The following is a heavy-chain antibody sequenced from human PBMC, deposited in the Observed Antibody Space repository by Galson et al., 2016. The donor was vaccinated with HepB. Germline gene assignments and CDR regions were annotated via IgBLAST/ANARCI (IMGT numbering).Heavy chain of an antibody. J-gene: IGHJ6*02. Sequence: SLRLSCAASGFTFSGYAMSWVRQAPGKGLECVSSISGNGGTTYYADSVKGRFTISRDNSKNTLYLQMNSQRADDTAVYYCAKTLLGGMDGWGQGTTVTFSS. D-gene: IGHD2-21*01. CDR3: AKTLLGGMDG. V-gene: IGHV3-23*01. CDR1: GFTFSGYA. CDR2: ISGNGGTT.